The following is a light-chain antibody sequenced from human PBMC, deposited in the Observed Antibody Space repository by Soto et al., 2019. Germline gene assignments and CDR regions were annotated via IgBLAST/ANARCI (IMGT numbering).Light chain of an antibody. CDR3: QQFGSSNPHT. CDR2: GAS. CDR1: QSISSSF. J-gene: IGKJ2*01. V-gene: IGKV3-20*01. Sequence: EIVLTQSPGTLSLSPGERATLSCRASQSISSSFLAWYQQKPGQAPRLLIYGASSRATGIPDRFSGSGSGTDFTLTISSLQPEDFGVYYCQQFGSSNPHTFGQGTKLEIK.